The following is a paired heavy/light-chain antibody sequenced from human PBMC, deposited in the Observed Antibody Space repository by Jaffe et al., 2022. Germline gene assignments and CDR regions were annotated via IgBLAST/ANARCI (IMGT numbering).Light chain of an antibody. CDR2: GAS. Sequence: EIVLTQSPGTLSLSPGERATLSCRASQSVSSSYLAWYQQKPGQAPRLLIYGASSRATGIPDRFSGSGSGTDFTLTISRLEPEDFAVYYCQQYGSSWGYTFGQGTKLEIK. CDR3: QQYGSSWGYT. V-gene: IGKV3-20*01. CDR1: QSVSSSY. J-gene: IGKJ2*01.
Heavy chain of an antibody. V-gene: IGHV3-23*01. J-gene: IGHJ6*03. CDR3: AKDQYYDFWSGYPAHYYYYMDV. CDR2: ISGSGGST. D-gene: IGHD3-3*01. CDR1: GFTFSSYA. Sequence: EVQLLESGGGLVQPGGSLRLSCAASGFTFSSYAMSWVRQAPGKGLEWVSAISGSGGSTYYADSVKGRFTISRDNSKNTLYLQMNSLRAEDTAVYYCAKDQYYDFWSGYPAHYYYYMDVWGKGTTVTVSS.